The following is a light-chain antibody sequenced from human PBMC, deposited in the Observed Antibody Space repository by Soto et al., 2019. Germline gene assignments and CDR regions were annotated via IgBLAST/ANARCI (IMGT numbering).Light chain of an antibody. V-gene: IGKV1-39*01. Sequence: DIRITQSPSSLSSSVSDRVTITCRASQSISRYLNGYQQKPGKAPKLLIYAASSLQSGVPSRFSGSGSGTDFTLTISSLQPEDFATYYCQQSYSTPSITFGQGTRLEIK. CDR1: QSISRY. CDR2: AAS. CDR3: QQSYSTPSIT. J-gene: IGKJ5*01.